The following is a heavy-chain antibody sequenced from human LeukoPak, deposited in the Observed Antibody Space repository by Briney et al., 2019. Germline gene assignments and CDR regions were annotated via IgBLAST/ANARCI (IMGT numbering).Heavy chain of an antibody. CDR3: ARDRAAGYADAFDI. V-gene: IGHV3-66*01. CDR1: GFTVSSNY. D-gene: IGHD6-25*01. CDR2: IYNSGRT. J-gene: IGHJ3*02. Sequence: GGSLILSCAASGFTVSSNYMNWVRQAPGKGLEWVSVIYNSGRTYYADSVKGRFTISRDNSNNTLYLQMNSLRAEDTAVYYCARDRAAGYADAFDIWGQGTMVTVSS.